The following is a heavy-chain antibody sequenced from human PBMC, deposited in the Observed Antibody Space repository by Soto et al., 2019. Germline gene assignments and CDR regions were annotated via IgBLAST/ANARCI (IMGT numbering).Heavy chain of an antibody. J-gene: IGHJ4*02. V-gene: IGHV3-23*01. CDR2: ISGSGIST. Sequence: TGGSLRLSCAASGFTFRSYAMSWVRQAPGKGLEWVSGISGSGISTHYADSVKGRFTVSRDNSKNTLYLQMNSLRAEDTAVYYCASESPLLFDYWGQGTLVTAPQ. CDR3: ASESPLLFDY. CDR1: GFTFRSYA.